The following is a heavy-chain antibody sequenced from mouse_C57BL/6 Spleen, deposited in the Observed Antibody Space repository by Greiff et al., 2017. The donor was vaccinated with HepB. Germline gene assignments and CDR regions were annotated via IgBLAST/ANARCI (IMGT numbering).Heavy chain of an antibody. CDR2: INPSNGGT. J-gene: IGHJ4*01. CDR1: GYTFTSYW. D-gene: IGHD1-1*01. V-gene: IGHV1-53*01. CDR3: ARGPLYYGSIRYAMDY. Sequence: QVQLQQPGTELVKPGASVKLSCKASGYTFTSYWMHWVKQRPGQGLEWIGNINPSNGGTNYNEKFKSKATLTVDKSSSTVYMQLSSLTYEDSAVYYCARGPLYYGSIRYAMDYWGQGTSVTVSS.